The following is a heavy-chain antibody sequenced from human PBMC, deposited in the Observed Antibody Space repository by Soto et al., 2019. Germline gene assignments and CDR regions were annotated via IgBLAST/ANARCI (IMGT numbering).Heavy chain of an antibody. CDR1: GFTFSSYA. CDR3: ARGDYGDYGRFDY. D-gene: IGHD4-17*01. CDR2: ISGSGGST. Sequence: EVQLLESGGGLVQPGGSLRLSCAASGFTFSSYAMSWVRQAPGKGLEWVSAISGSGGSTYYADSVKGRFTISRDNSKNTLYLRMNSLSAEDTAVYYCARGDYGDYGRFDYGGQGTLVTVSS. V-gene: IGHV3-23*01. J-gene: IGHJ4*02.